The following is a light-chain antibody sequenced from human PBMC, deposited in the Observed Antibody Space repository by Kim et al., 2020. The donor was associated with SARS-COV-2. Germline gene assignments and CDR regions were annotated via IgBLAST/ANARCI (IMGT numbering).Light chain of an antibody. CDR2: DAS. Sequence: DIQMTQSPSSLSASVGDRVTITCQASQDISNYLNWYQQKPGKAPKLLIYDASNLETGVPSRFSGSGSGTDFTFTISSLQPEDFATYYCQQYGDLPPTFGGGTKVDIK. CDR3: QQYGDLPPT. CDR1: QDISNY. V-gene: IGKV1-33*01. J-gene: IGKJ4*01.